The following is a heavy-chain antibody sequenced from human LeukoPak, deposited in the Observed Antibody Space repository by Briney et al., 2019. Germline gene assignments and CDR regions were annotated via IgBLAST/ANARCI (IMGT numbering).Heavy chain of an antibody. CDR1: GFTFNRDW. J-gene: IGHJ4*02. V-gene: IGHV3-7*01. CDR2: IKEDGSEK. CDR3: ATKEPSTSGWSY. Sequence: HSGGSLRLSCTASGFTFNRDWTAWVRQAPGKGLEWVANIKEDGSEKNYVDSVKGRFTMSRDNAENSVYLQMNDLRAEDTGVYYCATKEPSTSGWSYWGQGTLVTVSS. D-gene: IGHD6-19*01.